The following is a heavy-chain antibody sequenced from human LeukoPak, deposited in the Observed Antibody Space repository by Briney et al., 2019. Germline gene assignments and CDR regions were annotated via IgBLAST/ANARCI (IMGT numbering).Heavy chain of an antibody. J-gene: IGHJ6*02. CDR2: IYYSGST. CDR1: GGSISSYY. CDR3: ARHSRRGRYGMDV. V-gene: IGHV4-59*01. Sequence: PSETLSLTCTVSGGSISSYYWSWIRQPPGKGLEWIGYIYYSGSTNYNPSLKSRVTISVDTSKNQFSLKLSSVTAADTAVYYCARHSRRGRYGMDVWGQGTTVAVSS. D-gene: IGHD3-16*01.